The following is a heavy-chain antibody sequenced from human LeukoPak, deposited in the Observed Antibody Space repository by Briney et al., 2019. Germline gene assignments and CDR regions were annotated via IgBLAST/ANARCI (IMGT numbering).Heavy chain of an antibody. CDR2: IYYSGST. Sequence: KPSETLSLTCTVSGGSISSSSYYWGWIRQPPGKGLEWIGSIYYSGSTYYNPSLKSRVTISVDTSKNQFSLKLSSVTAADTAAYYCARLVVTALHDAFDIWGQGTMVTVSS. CDR3: ARLVVTALHDAFDI. D-gene: IGHD2-21*02. CDR1: GGSISSSSYY. V-gene: IGHV4-39*01. J-gene: IGHJ3*02.